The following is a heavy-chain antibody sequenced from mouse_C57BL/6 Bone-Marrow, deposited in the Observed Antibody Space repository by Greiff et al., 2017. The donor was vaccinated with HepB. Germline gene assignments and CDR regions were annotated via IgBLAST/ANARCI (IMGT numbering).Heavy chain of an antibody. D-gene: IGHD1-1*01. Sequence: EVNLVDSGGGLVQPGGSLKLSCAASGFTFSDYYMYWVRQTPEKRLEWVAYISNGGGSTYYPDTVKGRFTISRDNAKNTLYLQMSRLKSEDTAMYYCARHRDYGSSYWYFDVWGTGTTVAVSS. CDR1: GFTFSDYY. J-gene: IGHJ1*03. CDR3: ARHRDYGSSYWYFDV. CDR2: ISNGGGST. V-gene: IGHV5-12*01.